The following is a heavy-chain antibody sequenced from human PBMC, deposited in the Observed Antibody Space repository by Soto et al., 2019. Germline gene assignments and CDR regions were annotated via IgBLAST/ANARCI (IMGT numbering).Heavy chain of an antibody. J-gene: IGHJ4*02. CDR1: GFSFNNYG. CDR2: IWYDGSKK. V-gene: IGHV3-33*01. CDR3: ARGWYRSGGDFDS. D-gene: IGHD6-25*01. Sequence: PGGSLRLSCAASGFSFNNYGMHWVRQAPGKGLEWVVIIWYDGSKKYYAESLKGRFTISRDNSKNILYLQMSSLRVEDTAVYYCARGWYRSGGDFDSWGQGTLVTVSS.